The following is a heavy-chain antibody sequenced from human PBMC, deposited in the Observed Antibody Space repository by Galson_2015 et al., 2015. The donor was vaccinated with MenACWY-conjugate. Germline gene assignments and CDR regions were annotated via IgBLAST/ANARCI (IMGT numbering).Heavy chain of an antibody. D-gene: IGHD2-15*01. J-gene: IGHJ6*02. CDR1: GYSFTNYW. V-gene: IGHV5-51*01. CDR3: ARHPPGGRGMDV. Sequence: QSGAEVKKPGESLQISCEGSGYSFTNYWIGWVRQMPGKGLEWMGLINPGLVNPGDSNIRYSPSFQGQVTISADESISTAYLQWSSLKASDTAMYYCARHPPGGRGMDVWGRGTTVTVSS. CDR2: INPGLVNPGDSNI.